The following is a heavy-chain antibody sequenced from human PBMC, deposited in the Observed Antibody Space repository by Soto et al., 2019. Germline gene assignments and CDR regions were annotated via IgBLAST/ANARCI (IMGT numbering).Heavy chain of an antibody. D-gene: IGHD3-10*01. V-gene: IGHV4-30-4*01. J-gene: IGHJ6*02. CDR3: ARVVGGMDYYYGMDV. Sequence: SSETLSLTCTVSGGSISSGDYYWSWIRQPPGKGLEWIGYIYYSGSTYYNPSLKSRVTISVDTSKNQFSLKLSSVTAADTAVYYCARVVGGMDYYYGMDVWAKGPRSPSP. CDR1: GGSISSGDYY. CDR2: IYYSGST.